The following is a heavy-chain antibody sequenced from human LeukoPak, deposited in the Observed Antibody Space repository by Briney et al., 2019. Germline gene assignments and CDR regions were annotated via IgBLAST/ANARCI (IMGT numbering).Heavy chain of an antibody. J-gene: IGHJ4*02. CDR2: LSGSGTNT. V-gene: IGHV3-23*01. CDR3: ARESIAVAVPFDC. D-gene: IGHD6-19*01. Sequence: PGGSLRLSCAASGFTFNSYAMSWVRQAPEKGLEWVSGLSGSGTNTYYADSVKGRFTISRDNSQNTLYLQMDSLRAGDTAVYCCARESIAVAVPFDCWGQGTLVTVSS. CDR1: GFTFNSYA.